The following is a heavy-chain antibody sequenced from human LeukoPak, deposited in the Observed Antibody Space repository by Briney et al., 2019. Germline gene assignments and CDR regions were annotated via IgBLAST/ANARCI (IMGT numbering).Heavy chain of an antibody. CDR1: GGSFSGNY. D-gene: IGHD2-15*01. Sequence: SETLSLTCAVYGGSFSGNYWSWIRQPPGKGLEWIGEINHSGSTNYNPSLKSRVTISIDTSNNQFSLKLSSVTAADTAVYYCARVSPYCSGGNCYPHDAFDIWGQGTMVTVSS. V-gene: IGHV4-34*01. CDR3: ARVSPYCSGGNCYPHDAFDI. CDR2: INHSGST. J-gene: IGHJ3*02.